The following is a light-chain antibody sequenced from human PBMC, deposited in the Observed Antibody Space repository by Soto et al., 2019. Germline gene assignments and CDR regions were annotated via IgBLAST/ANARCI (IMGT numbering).Light chain of an antibody. Sequence: EMMMTQSPATVSVSPGERATLSCRASQSIRTNVAWYQQKPGQALRLLIYDASTRATGLSSRFSGSGSGTEFTLTISSLQSEDVAIYYCQQYNDWPPLTFGGGTRLEI. V-gene: IGKV3-15*01. CDR1: QSIRTN. CDR3: QQYNDWPPLT. CDR2: DAS. J-gene: IGKJ4*01.